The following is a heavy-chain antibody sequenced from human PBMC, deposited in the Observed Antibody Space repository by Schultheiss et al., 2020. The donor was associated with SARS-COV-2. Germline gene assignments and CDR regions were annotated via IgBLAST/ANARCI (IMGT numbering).Heavy chain of an antibody. V-gene: IGHV3-23*01. D-gene: IGHD3-3*01. Sequence: GGSLRLSCAASGFTFSNAWMSWVRQAPGKGLEWVSAISGSGGGTYYADSVKGRFTISRDNSKNTLYLQMNSLRAEDTAVYYCARDWYDFWNPYYYYGMDVWGQGTTVTVSS. J-gene: IGHJ6*02. CDR3: ARDWYDFWNPYYYYGMDV. CDR1: GFTFSNAW. CDR2: ISGSGGGT.